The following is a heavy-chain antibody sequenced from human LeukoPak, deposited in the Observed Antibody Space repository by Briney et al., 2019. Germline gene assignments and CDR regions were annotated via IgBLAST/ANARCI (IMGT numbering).Heavy chain of an antibody. Sequence: GGSLRLSCAASGFTFSSYRMNWVRQAPGKGLEWVSSISSSSSYIYYADSVKGRFTISRDNAKNSLYLQMNSLRAEDTAVYYCARGVITYYYDYWGQGTLVTVSS. CDR1: GFTFSSYR. CDR2: ISSSSSYI. D-gene: IGHD2-21*01. V-gene: IGHV3-21*01. CDR3: ARGVITYYYDY. J-gene: IGHJ4*02.